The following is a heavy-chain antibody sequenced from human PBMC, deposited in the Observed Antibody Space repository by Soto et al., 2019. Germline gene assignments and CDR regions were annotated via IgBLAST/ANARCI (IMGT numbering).Heavy chain of an antibody. V-gene: IGHV4-30-4*01. CDR1: GGSISSGDYY. CDR3: ARVWQQLDLGMDV. D-gene: IGHD6-13*01. J-gene: IGHJ6*02. Sequence: SETLSLTCSVSGGSISSGDYYWSWIRQPPGKGLEWIGYIYYSGSTYYNPSLKSRVTISVDTSKNQFSLKLSSVTAADTAVYYCARVWQQLDLGMDVWGQGTTVTVSS. CDR2: IYYSGST.